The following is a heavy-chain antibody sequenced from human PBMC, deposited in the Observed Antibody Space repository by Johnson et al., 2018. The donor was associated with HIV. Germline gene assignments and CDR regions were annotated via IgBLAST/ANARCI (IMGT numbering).Heavy chain of an antibody. V-gene: IGHV3-30*14. CDR2: ISYDGSNN. CDR3: AKGGGSSWSDAFDS. Sequence: QVQLVESGGGLVQPGRSLRLSCAASGFTFSSYAMHWVRQAPGKGLEWVAVISYDGSNNYYADSVTGRFTISRDNSKNTLYLQMNSLRAEDTAVYYWAKGGGSSWSDAFDSWGQGTMVTVSS. J-gene: IGHJ3*02. D-gene: IGHD6-13*01. CDR1: GFTFSSYA.